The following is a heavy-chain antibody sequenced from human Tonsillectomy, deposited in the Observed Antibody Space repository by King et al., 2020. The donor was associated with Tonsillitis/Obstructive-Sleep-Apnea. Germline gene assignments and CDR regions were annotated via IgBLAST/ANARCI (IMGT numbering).Heavy chain of an antibody. CDR3: ASSLSGIIYGMDV. J-gene: IGHJ6*02. Sequence: QLVQSGAEVKKPGASLKVSCMASGYTFTGYYMHWVRQAPGQGLQWMGWINPNSGGTNSAQKFQGRVTMTRDTSISTAYMELSRLRSDDTAVCYCASSLSGIIYGMDVWGQGTTVTVSS. D-gene: IGHD1-20*01. V-gene: IGHV1-2*02. CDR1: GYTFTGYY. CDR2: INPNSGGT.